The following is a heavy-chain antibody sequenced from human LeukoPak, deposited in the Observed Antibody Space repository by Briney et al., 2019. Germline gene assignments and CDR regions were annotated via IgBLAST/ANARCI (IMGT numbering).Heavy chain of an antibody. CDR3: ARLGRDIAAAGTGWFYP. Sequence: SETLSLTCTVSGGSISSYYWSWIRQPPGKGLEWIGYIYYSGSTNYNPSLKSRVTISVDTSKNQFSLKLSSVTAADTAVYYCARLGRDIAAAGTGWFYPWGQGTLVTVSS. CDR1: GGSISSYY. D-gene: IGHD6-13*01. V-gene: IGHV4-59*08. J-gene: IGHJ5*02. CDR2: IYYSGST.